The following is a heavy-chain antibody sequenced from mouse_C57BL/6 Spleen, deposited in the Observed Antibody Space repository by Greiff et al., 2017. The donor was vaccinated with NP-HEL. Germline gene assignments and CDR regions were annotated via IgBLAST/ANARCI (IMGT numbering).Heavy chain of an antibody. CDR1: GYTFTSYW. CDR2: IDPNSGGT. D-gene: IGHD1-1*01. V-gene: IGHV1-72*01. J-gene: IGHJ1*03. Sequence: QVQLQQSGAELVKPGASVKLSCKASGYTFTSYWMHWVKQRPGRGLEWIGRIDPNSGGTKYNEKFKSKATLTVDKPSSTAYMQLSSLTSEDSAVYYCARDGTTVVANWYFDVWGTGTTVTVSS. CDR3: ARDGTTVVANWYFDV.